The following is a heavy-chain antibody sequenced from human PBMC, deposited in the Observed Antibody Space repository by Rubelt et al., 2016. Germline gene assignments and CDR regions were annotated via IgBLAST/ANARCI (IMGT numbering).Heavy chain of an antibody. D-gene: IGHD6-19*01. Sequence: GGSLRLSCAASGFTFSSYAMSWVRQAPGKGLEWVSGISGSGGGTYYADTVKGRFTISRDNSKNTLYMQMNSLRAEDTAVYYCAKALASSAWQDFAYWGQGTLVTVSS. J-gene: IGHJ4*02. CDR3: AKALASSAWQDFAY. CDR2: ISGSGGGT. CDR1: GFTFSSYA. V-gene: IGHV3-23*01.